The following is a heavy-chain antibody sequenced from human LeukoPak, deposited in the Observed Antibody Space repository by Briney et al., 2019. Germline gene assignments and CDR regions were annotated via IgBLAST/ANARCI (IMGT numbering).Heavy chain of an antibody. CDR2: IYHSGST. V-gene: IGHV4-30-2*01. CDR3: ARGGKDYPFDY. Sequence: SQTLSLTCAVSGGSISSGGYSWSWIRQPPGKGLEWIGYIYHSGSTYYSPSLKSRVTISVDRSKNQFSLKLSSVTAADTAVYYCARGGKDYPFDYWGQGTLVTVSS. J-gene: IGHJ4*02. CDR1: GGSISSGGYS. D-gene: IGHD3-16*01.